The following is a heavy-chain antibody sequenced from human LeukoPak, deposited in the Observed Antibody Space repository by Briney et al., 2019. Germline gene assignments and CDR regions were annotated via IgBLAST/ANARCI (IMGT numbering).Heavy chain of an antibody. Sequence: SETLSLTCTVSGGSISSGGYYWSWIRQHPGKGLEWIGYIYYSGSTYYNPSLKSRVTISVDTSKNQSSLKLSSVTAADTAVYYCASANYYGSGSYSSIDIWGQGTMVTVSS. CDR1: GGSISSGGYY. V-gene: IGHV4-31*03. CDR3: ASANYYGSGSYSSIDI. CDR2: IYYSGST. D-gene: IGHD3-10*01. J-gene: IGHJ3*02.